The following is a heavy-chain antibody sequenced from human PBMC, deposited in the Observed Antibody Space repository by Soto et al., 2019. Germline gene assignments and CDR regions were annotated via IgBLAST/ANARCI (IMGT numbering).Heavy chain of an antibody. CDR2: ISGSGGST. D-gene: IGHD3-3*01. CDR3: AKDSDFWSHFDY. J-gene: IGHJ4*02. V-gene: IGHV3-23*01. Sequence: GGSLRLSCAASGFTFSSYAMSWVRQAPGKGLEWVSAISGSGGSTYYADSVKGRFTISRDNSKNTLYLQMNSLRTEDTAVYYCAKDSDFWSHFDYWGQGTLVTVSS. CDR1: GFTFSSYA.